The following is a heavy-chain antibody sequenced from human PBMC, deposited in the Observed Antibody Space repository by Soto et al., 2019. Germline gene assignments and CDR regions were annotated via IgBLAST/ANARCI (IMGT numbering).Heavy chain of an antibody. CDR2: IYPGDSDT. CDR3: ARIRWNDWDYFDC. V-gene: IGHV5-51*01. Sequence: GASLKISCTGSGYIFTSYWIGWVRQMPGKGLEWMGIIYPGDSDTRYSPSFQGQVTISADKSISTAYLQWSSLRASDTAMYYCARIRWNDWDYFDCWGQGTLVTVSS. CDR1: GYIFTSYW. J-gene: IGHJ4*02. D-gene: IGHD1-1*01.